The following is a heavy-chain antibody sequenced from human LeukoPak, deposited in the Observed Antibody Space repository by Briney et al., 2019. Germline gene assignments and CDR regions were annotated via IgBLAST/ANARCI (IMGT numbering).Heavy chain of an antibody. CDR2: ISAYNGNT. CDR1: GYTFTSYG. D-gene: IGHD3-9*01. V-gene: IGHV1-18*01. J-gene: IGHJ6*03. CDR3: ARRGYDILTGYYYYYYMDV. Sequence: ASVKVSCKASGYTFTSYGISWVRQAPGQGLEWMGWISAYNGNTSYAQKLQGRVTMTTDTSTSTAYMELRSLRSDDTAVYYCARRGYDILTGYYYYYYMDVWGKGTTVTISS.